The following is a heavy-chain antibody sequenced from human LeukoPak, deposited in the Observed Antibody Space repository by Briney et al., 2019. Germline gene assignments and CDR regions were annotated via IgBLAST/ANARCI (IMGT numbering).Heavy chain of an antibody. V-gene: IGHV1-69-2*01. D-gene: IGHD6-6*01. CDR1: GYTFTDYY. J-gene: IGHJ4*02. Sequence: ASVKVSCKVSGYTFTDYYMHWVQQALGKGLEWMGLVDPEDGETIYAEKFQGRVTITADTSTDTAYMELSSLRSEDTAVYYCATERQSSSYDYWGQGTLVTVSS. CDR2: VDPEDGET. CDR3: ATERQSSSYDY.